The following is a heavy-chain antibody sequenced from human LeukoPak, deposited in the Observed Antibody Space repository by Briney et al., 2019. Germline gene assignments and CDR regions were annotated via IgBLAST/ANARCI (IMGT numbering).Heavy chain of an antibody. CDR1: GFTFSSSAM. Sequence: PGGSLRLSCAASGFTFSSSAMSWVRQPPGKGLEWIGNIFYSGSTYYSPSLKSRVTISLDTSRNQFSLKLNSVTAADTAVYYCAKSNGYGLVDIWGQGTMVTVSS. J-gene: IGHJ3*02. CDR3: AKSNGYGLVDI. V-gene: IGHV4-38-2*01. D-gene: IGHD3-10*01. CDR2: IFYSGST.